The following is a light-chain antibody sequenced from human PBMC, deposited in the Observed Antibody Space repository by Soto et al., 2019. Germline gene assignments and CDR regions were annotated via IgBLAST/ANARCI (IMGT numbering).Light chain of an antibody. CDR2: DAS. Sequence: DIQMTQSPSSLSASIGDRVTITCQASQDISKYLNWYQQKPGKAPRLLIYDASSLESGVPSRFSGSGSGTEFTLTISSLQPDDFATYYCQQYNSYPWTFGQGTKV. CDR1: QDISKY. CDR3: QQYNSYPWT. J-gene: IGKJ1*01. V-gene: IGKV1-5*01.